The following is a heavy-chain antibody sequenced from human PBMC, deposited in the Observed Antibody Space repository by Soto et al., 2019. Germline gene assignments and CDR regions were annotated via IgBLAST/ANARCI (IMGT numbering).Heavy chain of an antibody. V-gene: IGHV3-33*01. J-gene: IGHJ6*02. Sequence: QVQLVESGGGVVQPGRSLRLSCAASGFTFSSYGMHWVRQAPGKGLEWVAVIWYDGSNKYYADSVKGRFTISRDNSKNTLYLQMNSLRAEDTAVYYCARDQLPRNYYYYYGMDVWGQGTTVTVSS. CDR3: ARDQLPRNYYYYYGMDV. CDR2: IWYDGSNK. D-gene: IGHD2-2*01. CDR1: GFTFSSYG.